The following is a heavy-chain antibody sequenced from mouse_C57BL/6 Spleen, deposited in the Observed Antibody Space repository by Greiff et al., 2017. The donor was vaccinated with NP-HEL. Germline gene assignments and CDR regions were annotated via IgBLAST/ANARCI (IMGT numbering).Heavy chain of an antibody. CDR1: GFTFSDYY. CDR3: ARGRLFDY. D-gene: IGHD1-2*01. V-gene: IGHV5-16*01. Sequence: EVKLVESEGGLVQPGSSMKLSCTASGFTFSDYYMAWVRQVPEKGLEWVANINYDGSSTYYLDSLKSRFIISRDNAKNILYLQMSSLKSEDTATYYCARGRLFDYWGQGTTLTVSS. CDR2: INYDGSST. J-gene: IGHJ2*01.